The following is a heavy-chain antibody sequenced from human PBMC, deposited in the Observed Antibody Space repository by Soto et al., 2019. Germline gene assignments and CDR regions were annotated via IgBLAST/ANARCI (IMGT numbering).Heavy chain of an antibody. D-gene: IGHD3-16*01. CDR3: ARVTFGGGIIPFDL. Sequence: SETLSLTCTVSGVSLTTTSWWTWVRQPPGKGLEWIGEIHHSGSPNYSPSLKNRVIISIDKSNNQFSPRLTSVTAADTAIYYCARVTFGGGIIPFDLWGQGTLVTVSS. CDR2: IHHSGSP. J-gene: IGHJ4*02. CDR1: GVSLTTTSW. V-gene: IGHV4-4*02.